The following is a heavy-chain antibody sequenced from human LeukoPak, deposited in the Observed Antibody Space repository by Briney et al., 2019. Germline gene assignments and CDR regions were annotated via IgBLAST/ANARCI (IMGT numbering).Heavy chain of an antibody. CDR2: IYYSGGT. D-gene: IGHD4-23*01. CDR3: ARASVAYYYMDV. J-gene: IGHJ6*03. V-gene: IGHV4-59*01. CDR1: GGSISSYY. Sequence: PSETLSLTCTVSGGSISSYYWSWIRQPPGKGLECIGYIYYSGGTNYNPSLKSRVTISVDTSNNQFSLKLSSVTAADTAVYYCARASVAYYYMDVWGKGTTVTVSS.